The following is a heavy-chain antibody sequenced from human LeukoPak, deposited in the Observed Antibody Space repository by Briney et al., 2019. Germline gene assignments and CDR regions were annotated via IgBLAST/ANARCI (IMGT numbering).Heavy chain of an antibody. J-gene: IGHJ4*02. Sequence: SETLSLTCTVSGASIISSHWSWIRQPPGKGLEWIGYIYNSGRINCNPSLKSRVTFSVDTSKNQFSLKLSSVTAADTAVYYCARVVNSGYSDYWGQGTLVTVSS. CDR1: GASIISSH. V-gene: IGHV4-59*01. CDR3: ARVVNSGYSDY. CDR2: IYNSGRI. D-gene: IGHD3-22*01.